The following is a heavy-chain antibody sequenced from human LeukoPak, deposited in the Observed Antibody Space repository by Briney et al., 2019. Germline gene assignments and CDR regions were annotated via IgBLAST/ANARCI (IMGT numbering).Heavy chain of an antibody. D-gene: IGHD6-19*01. Sequence: SGTPSLTCAVSGGSISSSNWWSWVRQPPGKGLEWIGEIYHSGSTNYNPSLKSRVTISVDKSKNQFSLKLSSVTAADTAVYYCARGGKYSSGWYWVDYWGQGTLVTVSS. V-gene: IGHV4-4*02. CDR1: GGSISSSNW. CDR2: IYHSGST. J-gene: IGHJ4*02. CDR3: ARGGKYSSGWYWVDY.